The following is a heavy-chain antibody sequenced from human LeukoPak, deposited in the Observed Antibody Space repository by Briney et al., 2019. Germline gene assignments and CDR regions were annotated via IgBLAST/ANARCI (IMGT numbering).Heavy chain of an antibody. D-gene: IGHD2-2*01. CDR2: IYYSGNT. Sequence: PSETLSLTCTVSGGSINNFYWSWVRQPPAKGLEWIGFIYYSGNTNYNPSLKSRVTISVDTSKNQFSLKLSSVTAADTAVYYCARYAAASYYFDYWGQGTLVTVSS. V-gene: IGHV4-59*01. J-gene: IGHJ4*02. CDR3: ARYAAASYYFDY. CDR1: GGSINNFY.